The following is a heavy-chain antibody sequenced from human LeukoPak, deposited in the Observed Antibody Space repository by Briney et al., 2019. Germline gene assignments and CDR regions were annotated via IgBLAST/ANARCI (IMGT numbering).Heavy chain of an antibody. D-gene: IGHD3-9*01. Sequence: PGGSLRLSCAASGFTFDDYAMHWVRQAPGKGLEWVSGISWNSGSIGYADSVKGRFTISRDNSKNSLYLQMNSLRAEDTALYYCAKDINGDILTGYPSYFDYWGQGTLVTVSS. J-gene: IGHJ4*02. V-gene: IGHV3-9*01. CDR2: ISWNSGSI. CDR1: GFTFDDYA. CDR3: AKDINGDILTGYPSYFDY.